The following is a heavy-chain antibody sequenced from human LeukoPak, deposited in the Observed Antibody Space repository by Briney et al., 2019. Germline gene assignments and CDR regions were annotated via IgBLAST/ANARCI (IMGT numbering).Heavy chain of an antibody. CDR3: ARLSAYYYGSQFYYYMDV. CDR1: GFTFSSYW. Sequence: PGGSVRLSCAASGFTFSSYWMSWVRQAPGKGLEWVANVIQDGSEKYSVDSVKGRFTISRDNAKNSVYLQMNSLRAEDTALYYCARLSAYYYGSQFYYYMDVWGKGTTVTVS. D-gene: IGHD3-10*01. J-gene: IGHJ6*03. CDR2: VIQDGSEK. V-gene: IGHV3-7*01.